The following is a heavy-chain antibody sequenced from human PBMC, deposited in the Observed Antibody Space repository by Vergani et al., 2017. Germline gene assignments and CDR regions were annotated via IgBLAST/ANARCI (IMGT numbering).Heavy chain of an antibody. J-gene: IGHJ4*02. CDR2: INPSGGST. CDR1: GYTFTTYY. CDR3: ARDVPNSGSYYFDY. D-gene: IGHD1-26*01. V-gene: IGHV1-46*03. Sequence: QVQLVPSGAEVKKPGSSVKVSCKASGYTFTTYYMPWVRQAPGQGLEWMVIINPSGGSTNYAQKFQGRVTITRDTSTSTVYMELSSLRSEDTAVYYWARDVPNSGSYYFDYWGQGTLVTVSS.